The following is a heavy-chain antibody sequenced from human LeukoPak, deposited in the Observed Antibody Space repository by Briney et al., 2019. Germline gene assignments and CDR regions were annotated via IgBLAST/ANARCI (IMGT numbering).Heavy chain of an antibody. J-gene: IGHJ4*02. V-gene: IGHV3-23*01. CDR2: INASGGST. CDR1: GFTFTSYA. Sequence: GGSLRLSCAASGFTFTSYAMSWVRQAPGKGLEWVAAINASGGSTNCAHSVKGRFTISRDTSTNTPYLQMNSLRSEDTAVYYCAAGQSQVYFDYWGQGTLVTVSS. CDR3: AAGQSQVYFDY.